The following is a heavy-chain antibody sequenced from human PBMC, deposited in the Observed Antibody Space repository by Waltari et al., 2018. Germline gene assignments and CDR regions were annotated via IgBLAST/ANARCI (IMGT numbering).Heavy chain of an antibody. Sequence: EVQLVESGGGLVQTGGSLRLSCTASGFTFSTYSMNWVRQAPGKGLEWVSYISCSSSTIYYSDSVKGRFTISRDNAKNSLYLQMNSLRAEDTAVYYCARETSYCTSTSCYWFDYWGQGTLVTVSS. CDR3: ARETSYCTSTSCYWFDY. D-gene: IGHD2-2*01. J-gene: IGHJ4*02. V-gene: IGHV3-48*01. CDR2: ISCSSSTI. CDR1: GFTFSTYS.